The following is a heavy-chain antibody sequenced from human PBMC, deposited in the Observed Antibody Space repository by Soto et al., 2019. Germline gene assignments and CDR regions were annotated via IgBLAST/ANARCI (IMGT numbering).Heavy chain of an antibody. V-gene: IGHV1-69*01. Sequence: QVQLVQSGAEVKEPGSSVRVSCKASGGTFDNFIMNWVRQTPGQGLEWMGGIVPMLGTPTYAEKFKGRVTISATGSTSTLYLGVTSLRSEDTASYYCARNVTYSASLSQYAGMDVWGQGTTVTVSS. CDR1: GGTFDNFI. J-gene: IGHJ6*02. CDR2: IVPMLGTP. CDR3: ARNVTYSASLSQYAGMDV. D-gene: IGHD1-26*01.